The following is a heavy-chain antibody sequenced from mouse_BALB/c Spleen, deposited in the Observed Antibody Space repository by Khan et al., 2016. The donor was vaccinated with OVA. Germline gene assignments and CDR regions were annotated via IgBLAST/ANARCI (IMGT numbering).Heavy chain of an antibody. V-gene: IGHV3-2*02. CDR2: ITYSGNT. CDR3: ARVYWGDFDY. CDR1: GYSITSDYA. J-gene: IGHJ2*01. D-gene: IGHD1-1*01. Sequence: EVQLQESGPGLVKPSQSLSLTCTVTGYSITSDYAWNWIRQFPGNKLEWMGFITYSGNTNYNPSLKSRFSITRDTSKNQFFLQLNSVTTEDTATYYCARVYWGDFDYWGQGTTLTVSS.